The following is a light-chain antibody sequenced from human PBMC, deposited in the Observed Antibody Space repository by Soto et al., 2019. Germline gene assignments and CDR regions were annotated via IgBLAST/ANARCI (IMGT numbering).Light chain of an antibody. CDR1: RSDVGSYNL. CDR2: EVS. V-gene: IGLV2-23*02. Sequence: QSSLTQPAPLSGSPGQSITISCPGTRSDVGSYNLVSWYQQHPGKAPKLMIYEVSKRPSGVSNRFSGSKSGNTASLTISGLQAEDEADYYCCSYAGSSTPLIFGTGTKVTVL. CDR3: CSYAGSSTPLI. J-gene: IGLJ1*01.